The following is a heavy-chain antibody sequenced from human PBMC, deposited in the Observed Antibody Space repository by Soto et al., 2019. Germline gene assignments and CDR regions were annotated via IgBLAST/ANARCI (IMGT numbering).Heavy chain of an antibody. J-gene: IGHJ6*03. CDR1: GRSISSYY. CDR3: ARRGTTVITNKIYYYSYYIDV. V-gene: IGHV4-59*08. Sequence: TLSVAWSSSGRSISSYYWCWIWPPPGKGLEWIGYIYYSGSTNYNPSLKSRVTISVDTSKNQFSLKLSAVTAADTAVYYCARRGTTVITNKIYYYSYYIDVWGKGTTGTVPS. CDR2: IYYSGST. D-gene: IGHD4-17*01.